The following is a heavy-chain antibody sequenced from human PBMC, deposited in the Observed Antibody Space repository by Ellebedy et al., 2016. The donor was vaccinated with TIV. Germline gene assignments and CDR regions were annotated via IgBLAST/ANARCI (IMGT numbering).Heavy chain of an antibody. Sequence: SETLSLTXAVYGGSFSGYYWSWIRQPPGKGLEWIGEINHSGSTNYNPSLKSRVTISVDTSKNQFSLKLSSVTAADTAVYYCARGGVGATTDYWGQGTLVTVSS. D-gene: IGHD1-26*01. V-gene: IGHV4-34*01. CDR2: INHSGST. J-gene: IGHJ4*02. CDR3: ARGGVGATTDY. CDR1: GGSFSGYY.